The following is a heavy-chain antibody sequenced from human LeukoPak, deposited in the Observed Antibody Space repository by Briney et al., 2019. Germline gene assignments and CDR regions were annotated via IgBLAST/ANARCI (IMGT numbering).Heavy chain of an antibody. Sequence: GGSLRLSCAASGFTFSSYAMSWVRQAPGKGLEWVSAISGSGGSTYYADSVKGRFTISRDNSKNTLYLQMNSLRAEDTAVYYCPKGGSEEYCSGRSCYPPLFAYWRQGTLVTVSS. D-gene: IGHD2-15*01. J-gene: IGHJ4*02. CDR3: PKGGSEEYCSGRSCYPPLFAY. CDR2: ISGSGGST. V-gene: IGHV3-23*01. CDR1: GFTFSSYA.